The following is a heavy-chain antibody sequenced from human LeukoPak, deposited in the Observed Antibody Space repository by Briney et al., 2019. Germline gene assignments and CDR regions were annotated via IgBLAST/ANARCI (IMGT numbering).Heavy chain of an antibody. CDR2: IYYSGST. CDR1: GGSMSSSSYY. V-gene: IGHV4-39*01. CDR3: ARHFRYGWNEPFGY. D-gene: IGHD1-1*01. J-gene: IGHJ4*02. Sequence: SETLSLTCTVSGGSMSSSSYYWGWIRQPPGKGLDWIGSIYYSGSTYYNPSLKSRVTIAVDTAKNQFSLKRRSATAADTAVYYCARHFRYGWNEPFGYWGQGSLVTVSS.